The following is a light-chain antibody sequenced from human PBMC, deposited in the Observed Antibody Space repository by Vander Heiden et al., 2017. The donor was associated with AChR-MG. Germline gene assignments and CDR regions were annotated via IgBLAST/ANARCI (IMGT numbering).Light chain of an antibody. CDR2: ATS. CDR3: QKDNSSPPFT. Sequence: DIQMTQSPSSLSASVGDRVTITCRASQGISNYLAWCQQKPGKRPELLIYATSTLQAGVPSRFSGSGYGTDFTLTISSRQPEDVATYYCQKDNSSPPFTFGHGTKVDVK. V-gene: IGKV1-27*01. J-gene: IGKJ3*01. CDR1: QGISNY.